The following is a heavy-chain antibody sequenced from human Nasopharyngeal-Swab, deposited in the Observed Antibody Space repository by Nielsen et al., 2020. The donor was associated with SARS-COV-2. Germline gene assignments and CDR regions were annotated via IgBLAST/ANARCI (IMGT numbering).Heavy chain of an antibody. CDR1: GFTFSSYA. Sequence: GESLKISCAASGFTFSSYAMHWVRQAPGKGLEWVAVISYDGSNKYYADSVKGRFTISRDNSKNTLYLQMNSLRAEDTAVYYCARDRRGWYLDYWGQGTLVTVSS. J-gene: IGHJ4*02. CDR2: ISYDGSNK. D-gene: IGHD6-19*01. CDR3: ARDRRGWYLDY. V-gene: IGHV3-30-3*01.